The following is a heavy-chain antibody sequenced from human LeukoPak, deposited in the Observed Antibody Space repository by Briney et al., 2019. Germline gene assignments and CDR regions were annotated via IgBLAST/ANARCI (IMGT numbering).Heavy chain of an antibody. D-gene: IGHD3-9*01. V-gene: IGHV1-18*01. CDR2: ISTYNGDT. J-gene: IGHJ5*02. CDR1: GYTFTSYD. Sequence: GASVKLSCKASGYTFTSYDINWVRQATGQGLEWMGWISTYNGDTNYAQKFQGRVTMTTDTSTSTAYIELRSLTSDDTVAYYCARDWWGYDVLTGDNWFDPWGQGTLVTVSS. CDR3: ARDWWGYDVLTGDNWFDP.